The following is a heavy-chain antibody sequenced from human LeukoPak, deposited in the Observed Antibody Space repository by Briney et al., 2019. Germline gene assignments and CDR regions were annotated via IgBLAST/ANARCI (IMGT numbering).Heavy chain of an antibody. J-gene: IGHJ6*03. CDR1: GFTFSSYG. Sequence: GGSLRLSCAASGFTFSSYGMHWVRQAPGKGLEWVAVILSDGSKEFYTDSVKGRFTISRDNSKNTLYLQMNSLRAEDTAVYYCAKGVYYYYYMDVWGKGTTVTVSS. CDR3: AKGVYYYYYMDV. D-gene: IGHD6-13*01. CDR2: ILSDGSKE. V-gene: IGHV3-33*06.